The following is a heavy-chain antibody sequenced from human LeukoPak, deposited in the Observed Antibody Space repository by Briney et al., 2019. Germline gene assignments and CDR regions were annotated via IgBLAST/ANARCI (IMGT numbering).Heavy chain of an antibody. CDR2: INPNSGGT. CDR1: GYTFTGYY. J-gene: IGHJ6*03. V-gene: IGHV1-2*02. CDR3: ARAPSESVLMDV. Sequence: ASVKVSCKASGYTFTGYYMHWVRQAPGQGLEWMGWINPNSGGTNYAQKFQGRVTMTRDTSISTAYMELSRLRSDDTAVYYCARAPSESVLMDVWGKGTTVTISS.